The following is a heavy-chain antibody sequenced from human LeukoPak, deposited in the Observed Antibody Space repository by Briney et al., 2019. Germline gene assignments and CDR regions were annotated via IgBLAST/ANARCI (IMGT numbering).Heavy chain of an antibody. CDR1: GFTFSSHN. CDR2: IGTDGSYI. D-gene: IGHD6-19*01. V-gene: IGHV3-21*04. J-gene: IGHJ6*02. Sequence: PGGSLRLSCAASGFTFSSHNMNWVRQAPMKGLEWVSSIGTDGSYIYYADSVQGRFTISRDNAKNSLYLQMNSLTAEDTAVYYCASARHSFRSSGFGGREYYYYGMDVWGQGTTVTVSS. CDR3: ASARHSFRSSGFGGREYYYYGMDV.